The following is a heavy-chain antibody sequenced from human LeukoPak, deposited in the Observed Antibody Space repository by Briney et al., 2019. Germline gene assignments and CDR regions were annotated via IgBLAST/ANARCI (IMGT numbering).Heavy chain of an antibody. J-gene: IGHJ4*02. V-gene: IGHV3-23*01. CDR1: GFTFSTYA. CDR2: ISGSGNSA. D-gene: IGHD6-13*01. CDR3: ARDLAAAADPRGFDY. Sequence: PGGSLRLSCAASGFTFSTYAMSWVRQAPGKGLEWVSGISGSGNSAYYADSVKGRFTISRDNSKNTLYLQMNSLRADDTAVYYCARDLAAAADPRGFDYWGQGTLVTVSS.